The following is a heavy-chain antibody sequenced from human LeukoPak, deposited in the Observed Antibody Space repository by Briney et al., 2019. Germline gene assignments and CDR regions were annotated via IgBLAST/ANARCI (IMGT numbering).Heavy chain of an antibody. Sequence: GGSLRLSCAASGFTFSSYAMSWVRQAPGKGLEWVSAISGSGGRPYYAGSVKGRFTISRDNSNTTPYQQMNSRRAEDTAVYYCAKGYCSGGSSYFFLYWGQGTLVTVSS. CDR3: AKGYCSGGSSYFFLY. CDR1: GFTFSSYA. CDR2: ISGSGGRP. J-gene: IGHJ4*02. D-gene: IGHD2-15*01. V-gene: IGHV3-23*01.